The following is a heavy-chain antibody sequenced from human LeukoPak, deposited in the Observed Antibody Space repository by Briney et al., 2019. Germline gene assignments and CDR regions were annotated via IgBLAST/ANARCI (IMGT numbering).Heavy chain of an antibody. Sequence: GGSLRLSCAASGFTFSNAWMSWVRQAPGKGLEWVGRIKSKTDGGTTDYAAPVKGRFTISRDDSKNTLYLQMNSLKTEDTAVYYCTTDPLDYDSSGYYLGDYWGQGTLVTVSS. V-gene: IGHV3-15*01. D-gene: IGHD3-22*01. CDR3: TTDPLDYDSSGYYLGDY. CDR2: IKSKTDGGTT. J-gene: IGHJ4*02. CDR1: GFTFSNAW.